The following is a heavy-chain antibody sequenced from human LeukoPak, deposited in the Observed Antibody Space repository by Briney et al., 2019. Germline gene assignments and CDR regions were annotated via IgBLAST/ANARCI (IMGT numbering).Heavy chain of an antibody. CDR1: GGSISSSSYY. CDR2: ISYSGST. Sequence: PSETLSLTCTVSGGSISSSSYYWDWIRHPPGKGLEWIGSISYSGSTYYNPSLKSRVSISVDTSKNQFSLKLTSVTAADTAVYYCARPVQLERRTLLNWFDPWGQGTLVTVSS. J-gene: IGHJ5*02. CDR3: ARPVQLERRTLLNWFDP. D-gene: IGHD1-1*01. V-gene: IGHV4-39*01.